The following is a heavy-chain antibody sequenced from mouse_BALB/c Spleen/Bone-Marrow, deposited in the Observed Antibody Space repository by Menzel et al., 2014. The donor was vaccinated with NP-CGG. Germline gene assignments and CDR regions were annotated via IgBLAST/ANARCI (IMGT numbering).Heavy chain of an antibody. J-gene: IGHJ4*01. CDR3: ARGDGNYGGATDY. Sequence: EVQLVESGPGLVKPSQSLSLTCSVTGYSITSGYYCNWIRQFPGNKLEWMGYISYDGSNNYNPSLKNRISITRDTSKNQFFLKLNSVTTEDTATYYCARGDGNYGGATDYWGQGTSVTVSS. CDR2: ISYDGSN. V-gene: IGHV3-6*02. CDR1: GYSITSGYY. D-gene: IGHD2-1*01.